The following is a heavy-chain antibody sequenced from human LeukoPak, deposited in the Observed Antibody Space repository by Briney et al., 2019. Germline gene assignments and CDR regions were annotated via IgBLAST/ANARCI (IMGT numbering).Heavy chain of an antibody. CDR3: TYGDYPLTY. CDR2: LYSDGDT. D-gene: IGHD4-17*01. CDR1: GLTVANNY. Sequence: GGSLRLSCAASGLTVANNYWHWVRQPPGKGPEWISILYSDGDTKYADSVKGRFTFSRDSSRNTLYLQMNGLRAEDTAVYYCTYGDYPLTYWGQGTLVSVSS. J-gene: IGHJ4*02. V-gene: IGHV3-66*01.